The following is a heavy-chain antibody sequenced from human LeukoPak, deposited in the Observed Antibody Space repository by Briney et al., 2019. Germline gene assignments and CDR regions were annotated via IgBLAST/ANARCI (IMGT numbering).Heavy chain of an antibody. CDR3: ARLPGYYDSSGWNYFDP. CDR1: GYIFTSYW. V-gene: IGHV5-51*01. Sequence: GESLQISCKGSGYIFTSYWIGWVRQLPGKGLEWLGIIFPGDSDIRYSPSFQGQVTISADKAIRTAYLQWSSLKASDTAVYFCARLPGYYDSSGWNYFDPWGQGTQVTVSS. CDR2: IFPGDSDI. D-gene: IGHD3-22*01. J-gene: IGHJ5*02.